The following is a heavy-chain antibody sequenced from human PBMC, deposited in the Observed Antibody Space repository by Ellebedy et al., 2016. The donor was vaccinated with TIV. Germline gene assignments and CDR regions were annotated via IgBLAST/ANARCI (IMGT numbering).Heavy chain of an antibody. Sequence: MPSETLSLTCTVSGCPISSYYWSWIRQPPGKGLEWIGSIYYSGSTNYNPSLKSRVTISVDTYKNQFSLKLSSVTAADTAVYYCATVGADAFDIWGKGTMVTVSS. D-gene: IGHD1-26*01. CDR1: GCPISSYY. CDR2: IYYSGST. J-gene: IGHJ3*02. V-gene: IGHV4-59*08. CDR3: ATVGADAFDI.